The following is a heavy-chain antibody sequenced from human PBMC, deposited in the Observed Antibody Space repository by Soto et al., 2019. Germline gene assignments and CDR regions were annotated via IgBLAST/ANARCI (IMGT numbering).Heavy chain of an antibody. CDR3: ARVQDYYGSGSYYGY. Sequence: GASVKVSCKASGGTFSSYAISWVRQAPGQGLEWMGGIIPIFGTANYAQKFQGRVTITADESTSTAYMELSSLRSEDTAVYYCARVQDYYGSGSYYGYWGQGTLVTVSS. CDR1: GGTFSSYA. D-gene: IGHD3-10*01. V-gene: IGHV1-69*13. J-gene: IGHJ4*02. CDR2: IIPIFGTA.